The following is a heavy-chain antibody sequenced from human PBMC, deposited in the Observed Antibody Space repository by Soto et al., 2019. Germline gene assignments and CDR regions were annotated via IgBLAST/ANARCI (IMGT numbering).Heavy chain of an antibody. V-gene: IGHV4-34*01. D-gene: IGHD3-22*01. CDR1: GGSFSGYY. CDR2: INHSGST. CDR3: ARVKPITIIVVVTNWFDP. J-gene: IGHJ5*02. Sequence: SETLSLTCAVYGGSFSGYYWSWIRQPPGKGLEWIGEINHSGSTNYNPSLKSRVTISVDTSKNQFSLKLSSVTAADTAVYYCARVKPITIIVVVTNWFDPWGQGTLVTVSS.